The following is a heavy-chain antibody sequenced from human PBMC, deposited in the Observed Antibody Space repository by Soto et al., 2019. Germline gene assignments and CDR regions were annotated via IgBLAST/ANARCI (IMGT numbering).Heavy chain of an antibody. J-gene: IGHJ3*02. CDR1: GFTFSSYS. CDR2: ISSSSSYI. Sequence: GGSLRLSCAASGFTFSSYSMNWVRQAPGKGLEWVSSISSSSSYIYYADSVKGRFTISRDNAKNSLYLQMNSLRAEDTAVYYCARASSSSPGWDDAFDIWGQGTMVTVSS. CDR3: ARASSSSPGWDDAFDI. V-gene: IGHV3-21*01. D-gene: IGHD6-6*01.